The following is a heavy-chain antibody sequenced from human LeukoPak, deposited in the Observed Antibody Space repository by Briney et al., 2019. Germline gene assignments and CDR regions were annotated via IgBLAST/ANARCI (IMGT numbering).Heavy chain of an antibody. V-gene: IGHV3-23*01. CDR2: ISGSGGST. J-gene: IGHJ1*01. CDR1: GFTFSSYA. D-gene: IGHD3-22*01. Sequence: GGSLRLSCAASGFTFSSYAMSWVRQAPGKGLEWVSAISGSGGSTYYADSVKGRFTISRDNSKNTLYLQMNSLRAEDTAVYYCARLGLYDSSGYYYVWGQGTLVTVSS. CDR3: ARLGLYDSSGYYYV.